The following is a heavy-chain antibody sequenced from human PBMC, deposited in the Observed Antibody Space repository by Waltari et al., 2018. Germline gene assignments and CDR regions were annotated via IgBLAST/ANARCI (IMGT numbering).Heavy chain of an antibody. D-gene: IGHD3-22*01. Sequence: QLQLQESGPGLVKPSETLSLTCTVSGGPVSSRSYHWGWLRQPPGKGLEWIGNIHYSGRTYYNPSLKVRGTIIVDTAKDQGCLKLTSVTAADTAVYYCERPAYYDDSGAGGPPDTFDIWGQGTMVTVSS. V-gene: IGHV4-39*01. CDR1: GGPVSSRSYH. CDR3: ERPAYYDDSGAGGPPDTFDI. CDR2: IHYSGRT. J-gene: IGHJ3*02.